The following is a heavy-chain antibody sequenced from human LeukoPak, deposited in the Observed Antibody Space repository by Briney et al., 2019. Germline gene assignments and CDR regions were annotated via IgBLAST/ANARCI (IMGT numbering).Heavy chain of an antibody. D-gene: IGHD2-2*03. Sequence: ASVTVSCKASGYTFTSYAMNWVRQARGQGLEWMGWINTNTGNPAYAQGFTGRFVFYLDPSLSTAYLHISSLKAEDTAVYYCARLDIVVVPAASALFDPWGQGTLVTVSS. CDR3: ARLDIVVVPAASALFDP. V-gene: IGHV7-4-1*02. CDR2: INTNTGNP. CDR1: GYTFTSYA. J-gene: IGHJ5*02.